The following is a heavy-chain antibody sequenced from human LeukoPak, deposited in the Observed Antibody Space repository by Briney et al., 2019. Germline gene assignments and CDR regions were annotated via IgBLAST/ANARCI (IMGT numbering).Heavy chain of an antibody. Sequence: SETLSLTCTVSGVSISSGGYYWDWIRQPPGKGLEWIGNIYYSGSTYYNPSLKSRVTISVDTSKNQFSLKLSSVTAADTAMYYCARRTRGFLFDYWGQGTLVTVSS. J-gene: IGHJ4*02. V-gene: IGHV4-39*01. CDR3: ARRTRGFLFDY. CDR1: GVSISSGGYY. CDR2: IYYSGST.